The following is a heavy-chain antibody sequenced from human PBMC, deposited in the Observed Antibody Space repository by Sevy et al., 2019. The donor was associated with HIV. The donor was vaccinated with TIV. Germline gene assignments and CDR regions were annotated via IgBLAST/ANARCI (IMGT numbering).Heavy chain of an antibody. CDR1: GFTFSSYS. D-gene: IGHD1-20*01. J-gene: IGHJ4*02. CDR2: ISSSSSYI. V-gene: IGHV3-21*01. Sequence: GGSLRLSCAASGFTFSSYSMNWVRQAPGKGLEWVSSISSSSSYIYYADSVKGRFTISRDNAKNSLSLQMNSLRAEDTAVYYCARATPPMYNWNDGHPFDYWGQGTLVTVSS. CDR3: ARATPPMYNWNDGHPFDY.